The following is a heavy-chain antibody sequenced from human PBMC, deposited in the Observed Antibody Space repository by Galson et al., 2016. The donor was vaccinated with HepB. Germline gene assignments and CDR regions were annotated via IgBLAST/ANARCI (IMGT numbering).Heavy chain of an antibody. Sequence: SVKVSCKASGYTFTSYAMQWVRRAPGQGLEWMGWINNDSGYTKYSQKFQGRVTITRDTSPRTAYLELSRLTSEDTAVYYCVKGPFEGGDVYWGQGTLVTVSS. CDR2: INNDSGYT. D-gene: IGHD2-21*02. CDR3: VKGPFEGGDVY. CDR1: GYTFTSYA. V-gene: IGHV1-3*04. J-gene: IGHJ4*02.